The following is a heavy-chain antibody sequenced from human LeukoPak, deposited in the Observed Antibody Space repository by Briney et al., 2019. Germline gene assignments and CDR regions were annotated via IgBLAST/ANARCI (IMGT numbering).Heavy chain of an antibody. J-gene: IGHJ3*02. CDR2: IYYNGRA. CDR3: ARERSASPASDI. V-gene: IGHV4-59*01. CDR1: GGSIGTFY. Sequence: SETLSLTCTVSGGSIGTFYWHWIRQPPGKGLEWIGYIYYNGRAIYNPSLKSRVSMSVDTSNNQFSLSLNSVTDADAAIYFCARERSASPASDIWGQGARVGVSS.